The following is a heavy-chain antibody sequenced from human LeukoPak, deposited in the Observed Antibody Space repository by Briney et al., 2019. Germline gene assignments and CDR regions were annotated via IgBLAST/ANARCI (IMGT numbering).Heavy chain of an antibody. Sequence: GRSLRLSCVASGFTFSNYFMHWVRQAPGRGLDWVAFIWSDGSSQYYADSVKGRFTISRDNSKNTLYLQMNSLRAEDTAVYYCASGVPAAIYWGQGTLVTVSS. CDR2: IWSDGSSQ. CDR3: ASGVPAAIY. D-gene: IGHD2-2*01. V-gene: IGHV3-33*01. J-gene: IGHJ4*02. CDR1: GFTFSNYF.